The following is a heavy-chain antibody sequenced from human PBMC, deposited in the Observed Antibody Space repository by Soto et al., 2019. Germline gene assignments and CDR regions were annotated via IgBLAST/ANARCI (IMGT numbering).Heavy chain of an antibody. CDR2: ISGSGGST. CDR3: SKAEDAIRCCPPVSAFLLNRSSDL. D-gene: IGHD3-10*02. Sequence: PGKGLEGVSAISGSGGSTYYADSVKGRFTISRDNSKITLYLQMNSLRAEDTAVYFFSKAEDAIRCCPPVSAFLLNRSSDL. V-gene: IGHV3-23*01. J-gene: IGHJ2*01.